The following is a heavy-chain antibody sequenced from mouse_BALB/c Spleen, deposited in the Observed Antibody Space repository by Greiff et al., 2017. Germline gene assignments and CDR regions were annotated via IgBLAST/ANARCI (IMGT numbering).Heavy chain of an antibody. CDR3: ASPPTMITTGGYYYAMDY. V-gene: IGHV1S29*02. CDR2: IYPYNGGT. J-gene: IGHJ4*01. Sequence: DVQLQESGPELVKPGASVKISCKASGYTFTDYNMHWVKQSHGKSLEWIGYIYPYNGGTGYNQKFKSKATLTVDNSSSTAYMELRRLTSEDSAVYYCASPPTMITTGGYYYAMDYWGQGTSVTVSS. D-gene: IGHD2-4*01. CDR1: GYTFTDYN.